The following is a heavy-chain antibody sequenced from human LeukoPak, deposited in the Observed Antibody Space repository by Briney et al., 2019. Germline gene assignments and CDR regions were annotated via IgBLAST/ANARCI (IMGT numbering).Heavy chain of an antibody. V-gene: IGHV3-21*01. J-gene: IGHJ4*02. D-gene: IGHD2-2*01. CDR2: ISSSSSYI. CDR1: GFTFSSYS. Sequence: GGSLRLSCAASGFTFSSYSMNWVRQAPGKGLEWVSSISSSSSYIYYADSVKGRFTISRDNAKNSLYLQMNSLRAEDTAVYYCARVLGYCRSTSCYEGENVLDYWGQGTLVTVSS. CDR3: ARVLGYCRSTSCYEGENVLDY.